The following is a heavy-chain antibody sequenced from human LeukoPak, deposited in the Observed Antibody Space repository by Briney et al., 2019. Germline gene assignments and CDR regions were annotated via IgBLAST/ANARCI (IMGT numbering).Heavy chain of an antibody. CDR3: ARDRVAGSFSYYGMDV. D-gene: IGHD6-19*01. CDR1: GYTFTNYG. V-gene: IGHV1-18*01. Sequence: ASVKVSCKASGYTFTNYGISWVRQAPGQGLEWMGWISAYNANTNYAQKLQGRVTMTTDTSTSTAYMELRSLRSDDTAVYYCARDRVAGSFSYYGMDVWGQGTTVTVSS. J-gene: IGHJ6*02. CDR2: ISAYNANT.